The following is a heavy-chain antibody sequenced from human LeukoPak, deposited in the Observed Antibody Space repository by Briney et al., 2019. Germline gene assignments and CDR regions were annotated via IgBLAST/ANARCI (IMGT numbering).Heavy chain of an antibody. V-gene: IGHV3-23*01. CDR1: GITLSNYG. CDR3: AKRGVVIRVILVGFHKEAYYFDS. J-gene: IGHJ4*02. D-gene: IGHD3-22*01. Sequence: GRSLRLSCAVSGITLSNYGMSWVRQAPGKGLESVAGLSGSGGGTNYADSVKGRFTISRDNRKNTLYLQMNSLRAEDTAVYFCAKRGVVIRVILVGFHKEAYYFDSWGQGALVTVSS. CDR2: LSGSGGGT.